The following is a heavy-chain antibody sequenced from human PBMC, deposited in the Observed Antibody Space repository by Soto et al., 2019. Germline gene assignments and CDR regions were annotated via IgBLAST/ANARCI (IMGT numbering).Heavy chain of an antibody. CDR3: AREGGYVDY. J-gene: IGHJ4*02. Sequence: QLQLQESGPGLVKPSETLSLSRTVSGGPIRSSSHYWGWIRQSPGTGLEWIGSIDESGDSYYNPSLKSRVTISVDTSKNQFSLKLISVTGADSAIYYCAREGGYVDYWGQGTLVTVSS. V-gene: IGHV4-39*02. D-gene: IGHD1-1*01. CDR2: IDESGDS. CDR1: GGPIRSSSHY.